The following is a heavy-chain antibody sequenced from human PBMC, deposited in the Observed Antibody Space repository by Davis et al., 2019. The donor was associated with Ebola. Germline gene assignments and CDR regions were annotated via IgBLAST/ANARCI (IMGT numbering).Heavy chain of an antibody. CDR1: GGSFSGYY. J-gene: IGHJ5*02. D-gene: IGHD3-16*01. CDR3: ARVVWGSGFDP. Sequence: GSLRLSCAVYGGSFSGYYWSWIRQPPGKGLEWIGEINHSGSTNYNPSLKSRVTISVDTSKNQFSLKLSSVTAADTAVYYCARVVWGSGFDPWGQGTLVTVFS. V-gene: IGHV4-34*01. CDR2: INHSGST.